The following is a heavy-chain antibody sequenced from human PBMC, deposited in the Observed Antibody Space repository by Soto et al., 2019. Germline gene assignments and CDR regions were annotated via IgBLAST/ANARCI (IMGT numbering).Heavy chain of an antibody. J-gene: IGHJ5*01. CDR2: INHSGST. Sequence: SETLSLTCAVYGGSLSGYYWTWIRQPPGTGLEWIGEINHSGSTNYNPSLKSRVTISVDTSKNQFSLKLTSVTPDDTAVYYCARLIGNSWLDSWGQGTLVTVSS. D-gene: IGHD3-16*01. CDR3: ARLIGNSWLDS. V-gene: IGHV4-34*01. CDR1: GGSLSGYY.